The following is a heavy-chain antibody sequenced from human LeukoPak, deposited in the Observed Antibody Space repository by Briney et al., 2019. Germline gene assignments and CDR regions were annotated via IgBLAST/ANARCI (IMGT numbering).Heavy chain of an antibody. V-gene: IGHV5-51*01. CDR1: GYSFTSYW. CDR3: ARHESVAARPGLSDY. D-gene: IGHD6-6*01. Sequence: GESLKISCKGSGYSFTSYWVGWVRQMPGKGLEWMGIIYPGDSDTRYSPSFQGQVTISADKSISTAYLQWSSLKASDTAMYYCARHESVAARPGLSDYWGQGTLVTVSS. J-gene: IGHJ4*02. CDR2: IYPGDSDT.